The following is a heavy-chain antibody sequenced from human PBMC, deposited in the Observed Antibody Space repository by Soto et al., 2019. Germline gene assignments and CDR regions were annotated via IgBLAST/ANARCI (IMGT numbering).Heavy chain of an antibody. V-gene: IGHV1-69*08. CDR2: IIPLLSTS. Sequence: QVQLVQSGAEVKKPGSSVKVSCKASGGPFSNDIITWVRQAPGQGLEWMGRIIPLLSTSTYAQKFQGRLTLTADRSTGIAYMELTNLRSEDTAVYYCARDSPIGSTFSGYDAIDYWGQGTRITVSS. CDR1: GGPFSNDI. CDR3: ARDSPIGSTFSGYDAIDY. J-gene: IGHJ4*02. D-gene: IGHD5-12*01.